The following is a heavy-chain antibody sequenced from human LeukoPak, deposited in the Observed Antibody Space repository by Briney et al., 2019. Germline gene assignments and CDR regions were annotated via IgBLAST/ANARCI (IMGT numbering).Heavy chain of an antibody. V-gene: IGHV3-64*02. J-gene: IGHJ4*02. CDR3: TRGVAISTSGWYDTFDY. CDR2: IRTDGSRI. CDR1: GFTFRDYA. Sequence: GGSLRLSCSASGFTFRDYAMYSVRHPPGEGLEYVSVIRTDGSRIYYADSVKGRFTISRDNSKNTLYLQMGSLRAEDMAVYYCTRGVAISTSGWYDTFDYWGQGALVTVSS. D-gene: IGHD6-19*01.